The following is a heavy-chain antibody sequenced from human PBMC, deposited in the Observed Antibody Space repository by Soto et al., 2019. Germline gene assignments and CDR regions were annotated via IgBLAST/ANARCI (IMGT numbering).Heavy chain of an antibody. V-gene: IGHV3-30*18. Sequence: VQLVESGGGVVQPGRSLRLSCEASGFMFLSYGFHWVRQAPGKGLEWVAVISVNGGNKDYVDSVKGRFTISRDDSKKTTYPKTGKLGAWDTGGFCCRKNMGGGGYSSIDSWGQGTLVSVSS. D-gene: IGHD4-4*01. J-gene: IGHJ5*01. CDR3: RKNMGGGGYSSIDS. CDR1: GFMFLSYG. CDR2: ISVNGGNK.